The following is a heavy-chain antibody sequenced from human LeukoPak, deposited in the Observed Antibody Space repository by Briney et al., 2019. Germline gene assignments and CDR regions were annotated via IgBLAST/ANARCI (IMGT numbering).Heavy chain of an antibody. J-gene: IGHJ5*02. CDR2: ISGSGGST. Sequence: GGSLRLSCAASGFTFSSYAMSWVRQAPGKGLEWVSAISGSGGSTYYADSVKGRFTISRDNSKNTLYLQMNSLRAEDTAVYYCAKDIQYYYGSGSYCNLWGQGTLVTVSS. CDR3: AKDIQYYYGSGSYCNL. D-gene: IGHD3-10*01. V-gene: IGHV3-23*01. CDR1: GFTFSSYA.